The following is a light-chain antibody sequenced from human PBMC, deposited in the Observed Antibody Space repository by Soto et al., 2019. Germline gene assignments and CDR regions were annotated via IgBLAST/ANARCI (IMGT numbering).Light chain of an antibody. Sequence: DIQMTQSPSTLSASVGDRVTITCRASQSINTWLAWYQQKPGKAPKFVIYKASTLESGVPSRFSGSGSETEFTLTISSLQPDDFATYYCQQYHSYPWTFGQGTKVEIK. J-gene: IGKJ1*01. V-gene: IGKV1-5*03. CDR3: QQYHSYPWT. CDR2: KAS. CDR1: QSINTW.